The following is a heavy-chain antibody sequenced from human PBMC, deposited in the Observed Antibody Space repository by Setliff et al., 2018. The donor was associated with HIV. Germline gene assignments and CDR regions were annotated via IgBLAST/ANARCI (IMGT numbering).Heavy chain of an antibody. CDR2: VFYSGST. V-gene: IGHV4-31*03. J-gene: IGHJ4*02. Sequence: SETLSLTCTVSGGSISSSSYYWGWIRQPPGKGMEWIGYVFYSGSTYYNPSLKSRVTISVDMSKNQFSLKLNSVTAADTATYYCVRHSRGYDSQPFDYWGQGTLVTVSS. CDR3: VRHSRGYDSQPFDY. D-gene: IGHD3-22*01. CDR1: GGSISSSSYY.